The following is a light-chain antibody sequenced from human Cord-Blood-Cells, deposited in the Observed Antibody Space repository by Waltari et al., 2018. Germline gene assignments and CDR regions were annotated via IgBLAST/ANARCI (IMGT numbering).Light chain of an antibody. J-gene: IGLJ3*02. CDR1: SSDVGSYNL. V-gene: IGLV2-23*01. Sequence: QSALTQPASVSGSPGQSIPISCTGTSSDVGSYNLVSWYQQPPGKAPKRMIYEGRKRPSGVSNRSSGSRSGNTASLTISGLQAEDEADYYCCSYAGSSTWVFGGGTKLTVL. CDR2: EGR. CDR3: CSYAGSSTWV.